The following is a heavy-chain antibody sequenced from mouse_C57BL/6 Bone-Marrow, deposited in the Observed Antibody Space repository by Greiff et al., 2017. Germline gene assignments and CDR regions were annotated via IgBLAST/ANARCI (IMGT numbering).Heavy chain of an antibody. CDR3: ARGHMEDCFDY. D-gene: IGHD1-1*02. CDR2: IDPEDGEA. V-gene: IGHV14-2*01. J-gene: IGHJ3*01. CDR1: GFNFTDYY. Sequence: EVQRVQSGAELVKPGASVKLSCTASGFNFTDYYMHWVQQRPEQGLEWIGRIDPEDGEAKDAPNFQGKGTITADTSSNTAYLQLSHLTSEDTAVYYCARGHMEDCFDYWGQGTLVTVSA.